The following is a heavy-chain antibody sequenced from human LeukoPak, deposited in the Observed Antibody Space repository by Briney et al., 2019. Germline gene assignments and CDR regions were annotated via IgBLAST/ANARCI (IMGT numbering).Heavy chain of an antibody. V-gene: IGHV1-18*01. D-gene: IGHD2-2*02. CDR1: GYTFTSYG. CDR2: ISAYNGNT. J-gene: IGHJ4*02. Sequence: ASVKVSCKASGYTFTSYGISWVRQAPGQGLEWMGWISAYNGNTNYAQKLQGRVTMTTDTSTSTAYMELRSLRSDDTAVYYCARVDQYCSSTSCYTLPDYRGQGTLVTVSS. CDR3: ARVDQYCSSTSCYTLPDY.